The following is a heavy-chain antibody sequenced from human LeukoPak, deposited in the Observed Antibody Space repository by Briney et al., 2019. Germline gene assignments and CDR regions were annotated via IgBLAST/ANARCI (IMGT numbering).Heavy chain of an antibody. Sequence: GGSLKISCKGSGYGFTSYWIGWVRQMPGKGLEGMGIIYPGDSDTRYSPSFQGQVNISADKSISTAYLQWSSLKASDTAMYYCARPVYGDYSFLAFDIWGQGTMVTVSS. D-gene: IGHD4-17*01. CDR3: ARPVYGDYSFLAFDI. J-gene: IGHJ3*02. V-gene: IGHV5-51*01. CDR2: IYPGDSDT. CDR1: GYGFTSYW.